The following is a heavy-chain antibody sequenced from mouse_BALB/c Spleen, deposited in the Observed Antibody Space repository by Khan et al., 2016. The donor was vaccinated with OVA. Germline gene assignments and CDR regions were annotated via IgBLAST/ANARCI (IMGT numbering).Heavy chain of an antibody. CDR2: ISYSGST. V-gene: IGHV3-2*02. CDR1: GYSITTNYA. Sequence: EVELVESGPGLVKPSQSLSLTCTVTGYSITTNYAWDWIRQFPGNKLEWMGYISYSGSTSYNPSLKSRISITRDTSKNQFFLQLNSVTTDDTATYYWARKNYYGYAVDYWGQGTSVTVSS. D-gene: IGHD1-1*01. CDR3: ARKNYYGYAVDY. J-gene: IGHJ4*01.